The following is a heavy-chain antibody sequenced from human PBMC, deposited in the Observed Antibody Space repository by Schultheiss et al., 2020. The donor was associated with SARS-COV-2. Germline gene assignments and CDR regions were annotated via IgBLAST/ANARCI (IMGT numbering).Heavy chain of an antibody. CDR2: VYYSGST. J-gene: IGHJ3*02. Sequence: SETLSLTCTVSGGAISTYYGSWIRQPPGKGLEWIGNVYYSGSTNYNPSLKSRVTISVDTSKNQFSLKLSSVTAADTAVYYCARELGKVATITHDAFDIWGQATMVTVS. D-gene: IGHD5-12*01. CDR1: GGAISTYY. V-gene: IGHV4-59*01. CDR3: ARELGKVATITHDAFDI.